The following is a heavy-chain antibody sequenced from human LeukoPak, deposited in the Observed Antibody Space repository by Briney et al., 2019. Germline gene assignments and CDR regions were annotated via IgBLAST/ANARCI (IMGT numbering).Heavy chain of an antibody. CDR1: GFTFNIHW. CDR3: SGRSGFGSIY. V-gene: IGHV3-7*01. Sequence: PGGSLRLSCEASGFTFNIHWMNWVRQAPGKGLEWLANIRLGGNVKVYVDSVRGRFTISRDNTKNSVYLQMNNLRSEDSAVYYCSGRSGFGSIYWGQGIRVTVPS. D-gene: IGHD2-15*01. J-gene: IGHJ4*02. CDR2: IRLGGNVK.